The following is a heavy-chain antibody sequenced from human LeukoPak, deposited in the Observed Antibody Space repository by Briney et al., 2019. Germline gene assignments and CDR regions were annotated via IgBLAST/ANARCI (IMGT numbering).Heavy chain of an antibody. V-gene: IGHV3-30*18. D-gene: IGHD5-12*01. CDR2: ISYDGNYR. CDR1: GFTFSSHG. CDR3: AKDRGGYTYYPFLSYFFDS. Sequence: PGGSLRLSCEASGFTFSSHGIHWVRQAPGKGLEWVTVISYDGNYRNYADSVKGRFTVSRDDSKNTLYLQMNSLTTEDTAVYYCAKDRGGYTYYPFLSYFFDSWGQGTLVTVSS. J-gene: IGHJ4*02.